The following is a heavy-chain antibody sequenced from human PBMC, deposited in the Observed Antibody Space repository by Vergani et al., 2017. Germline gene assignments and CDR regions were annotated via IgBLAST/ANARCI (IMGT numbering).Heavy chain of an antibody. D-gene: IGHD3-10*01. J-gene: IGHJ4*02. V-gene: IGHV4-59*02. CDR2: VSFRGDT. CDR1: GASVNSYY. Sequence: QVKLQESGPGLVKPSETLSLTCTVSGASVNSYYWSWIRQPPGKGLEWMGYVSFRGDTLYDPSVKGRMTISLNTSSNQFSLYLASVTAADTAVYYWAKSRVYYGAVGPDYWGQGTLVTVSS. CDR3: AKSRVYYGAVGPDY.